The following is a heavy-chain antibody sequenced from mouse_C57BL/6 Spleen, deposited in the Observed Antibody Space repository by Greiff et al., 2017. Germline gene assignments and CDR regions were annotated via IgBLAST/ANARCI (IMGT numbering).Heavy chain of an antibody. V-gene: IGHV1-81*01. CDR3: ASGDYGSSYDFDY. CDR2: IYPRSGNT. J-gene: IGHJ2*01. D-gene: IGHD1-1*01. Sequence: QVQLKESGAELARPGASVKLSCKASGYTFTSYGISWVKQRTGQGLEWIGDIYPRSGNTYYNEKFKGKATLTADKSSSTAYMELRSLTSEDSAVYFCASGDYGSSYDFDYWGQGTTLTVSS. CDR1: GYTFTSYG.